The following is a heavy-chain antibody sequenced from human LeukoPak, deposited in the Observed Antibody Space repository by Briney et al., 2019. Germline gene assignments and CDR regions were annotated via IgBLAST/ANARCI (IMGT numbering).Heavy chain of an antibody. V-gene: IGHV3-7*03. Sequence: GGSLRLSCAASGFTFSSYWMSWVRQAPGKGLEWVANIKQDGSEKYYVDSVKGRFTISRDNAKNSLYLQMNSLRAEDTALYYCAKDMGGEYCGGDCYNAFDIWGQGTMVTVSS. D-gene: IGHD2-21*01. CDR1: GFTFSSYW. J-gene: IGHJ3*02. CDR3: AKDMGGEYCGGDCYNAFDI. CDR2: IKQDGSEK.